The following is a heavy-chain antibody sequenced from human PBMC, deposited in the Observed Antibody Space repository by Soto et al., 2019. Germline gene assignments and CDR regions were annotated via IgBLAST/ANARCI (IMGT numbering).Heavy chain of an antibody. CDR1: GFTVSSSY. J-gene: IGHJ4*02. V-gene: IGHV3-53*01. D-gene: IGHD5-18*01. CDR2: IYADGST. CDR3: ARDSISYGPGVNDY. Sequence: EVQLVESGGGLVQPGGSLRLSCAASGFTVSSSYMSWVRQAPGKGLDWVSIIYADGSTYYADSVKGRFTISRDHSKNTLYLHMNSLRAEDTAIYYCARDSISYGPGVNDYWGQGTLVAVSS.